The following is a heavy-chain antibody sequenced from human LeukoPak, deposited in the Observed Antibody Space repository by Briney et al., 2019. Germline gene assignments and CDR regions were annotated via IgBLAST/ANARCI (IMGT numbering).Heavy chain of an antibody. Sequence: ASVKVSCKVSGYTLTELSMHWVRQAPGKGLEWMGGFDPEDGETIYAQKFQGRVTMTEDTSTDTAYMELSSLRSEDTAVYYCATGGDVLLWFGVLLYWGQGTLVTVSS. V-gene: IGHV1-24*01. CDR3: ATGGDVLLWFGVLLY. CDR2: FDPEDGET. D-gene: IGHD3-10*01. CDR1: GYTLTELS. J-gene: IGHJ4*02.